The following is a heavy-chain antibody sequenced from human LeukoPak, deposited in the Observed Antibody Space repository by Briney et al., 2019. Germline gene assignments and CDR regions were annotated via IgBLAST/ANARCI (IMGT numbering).Heavy chain of an antibody. V-gene: IGHV1-24*01. CDR1: GYTLTELS. J-gene: IGHJ4*02. CDR3: ARDLLQGWLQFLFDY. Sequence: GASVKVSCKVSGYTLTELSMHWVRQAPGKGLEWMGGFDPEDGETIYAQKFQGRVTMTEDTSTDTAYMELSSLRSEDTAVYYCARDLLQGWLQFLFDYWGQGTLVTVSS. CDR2: FDPEDGET. D-gene: IGHD3-3*01.